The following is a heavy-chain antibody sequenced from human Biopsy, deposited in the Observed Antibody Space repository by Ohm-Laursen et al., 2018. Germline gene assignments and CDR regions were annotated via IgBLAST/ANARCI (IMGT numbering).Heavy chain of an antibody. CDR3: ARQVDFWSGYVDY. J-gene: IGHJ4*02. V-gene: IGHV4-39*01. Sequence: SETPSLTCTVSGGSISDSTYHWGWIRQSPGKGLEWIGNIYYSGNTDYSPSLKSRVTISVDTSNNQFSLKLSSVTAADTAVYYCARQVDFWSGYVDYWGQGTLVAVSS. D-gene: IGHD3-3*01. CDR2: IYYSGNT. CDR1: GGSISDSTYH.